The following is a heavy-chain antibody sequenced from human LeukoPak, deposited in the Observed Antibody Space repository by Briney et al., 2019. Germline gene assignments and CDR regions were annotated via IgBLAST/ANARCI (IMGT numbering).Heavy chain of an antibody. CDR1: GPSVTRGGFY. J-gene: IGHJ5*02. V-gene: IGHV4-39*01. CDR3: ARHSGSGSLSRPFDP. Sequence: SETLSLTCSVSGPSVTRGGFYWGWLRQPPGKGLQWLATVYYTGSTYYNPSLRSRVTISIDTSKNQFSLSLRSLIAADTAVYYCARHSGSGSLSRPFDPWGQGTLVTVSS. CDR2: VYYTGST. D-gene: IGHD3-10*01.